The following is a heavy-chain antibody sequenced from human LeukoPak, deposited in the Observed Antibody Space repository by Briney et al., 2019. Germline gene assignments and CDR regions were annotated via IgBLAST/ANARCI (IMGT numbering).Heavy chain of an antibody. CDR3: AGSDSDSSGYWGGFDY. J-gene: IGHJ4*02. CDR1: GGSFCGYY. D-gene: IGHD3-22*01. Sequence: SETLSLTCAVYGGSFCGYYWSWIRQPPGKGLEWVGEINHNESTNYNPYLKSRVTRSVDTSKNQFSQKLSPVTAADTAVYDCAGSDSDSSGYWGGFDYWGQGTLVTVSS. CDR2: INHNEST. V-gene: IGHV4-34*01.